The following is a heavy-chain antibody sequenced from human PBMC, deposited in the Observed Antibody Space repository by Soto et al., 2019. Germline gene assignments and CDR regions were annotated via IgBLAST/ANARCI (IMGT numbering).Heavy chain of an antibody. CDR1: GFTVSNNY. V-gene: IGHV3-53*01. J-gene: IGHJ4*02. D-gene: IGHD3-10*01. CDR2: IYSGGYT. CDR3: APHPGGGGY. Sequence: EVQLVESGGGLIQPGGSLRLSCAVSGFTVSNNYMSWVRQAPGKGLEGVSVIYSGGYTAYGDSVKGRFTISRDNSKTTLYPQIKTRRAAAPAVYYGAPHPGGGGYWGQGTLVTVSS.